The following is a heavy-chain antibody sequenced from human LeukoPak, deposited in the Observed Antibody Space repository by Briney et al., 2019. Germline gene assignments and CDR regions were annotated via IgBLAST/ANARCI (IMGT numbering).Heavy chain of an antibody. CDR2: ISHSGST. J-gene: IGHJ4*02. V-gene: IGHV4-34*01. Sequence: SETLSLTCAVYGGSFSGYYWSWIRQPPGKGLEWIGEISHSGSTNYNPSLKSRVTISVDTSKNQFSLKLSSVTAADTAVYYCARGIGSHGYKYFDYWGQGTLVTVSS. D-gene: IGHD5-24*01. CDR3: ARGIGSHGYKYFDY. CDR1: GGSFSGYY.